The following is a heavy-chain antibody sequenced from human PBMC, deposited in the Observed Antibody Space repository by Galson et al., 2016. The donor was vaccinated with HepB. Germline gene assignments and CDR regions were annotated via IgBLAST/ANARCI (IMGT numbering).Heavy chain of an antibody. D-gene: IGHD6-19*01. J-gene: IGHJ4*02. CDR2: ISAYNENK. Sequence: SVKVSCKASGYTFINYGISWVRQAPGQGLEWMGWISAYNENKNFAQKFQDRVTLTTDTSTRSAHMELRSLTSDDAAVYYCARISDLGPPWLAHFAYWGQGTLVTVSS. V-gene: IGHV1-18*01. CDR3: ARISDLGPPWLAHFAY. CDR1: GYTFINYG.